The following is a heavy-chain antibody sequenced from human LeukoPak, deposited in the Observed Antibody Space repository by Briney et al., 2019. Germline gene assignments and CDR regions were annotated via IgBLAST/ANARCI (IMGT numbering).Heavy chain of an antibody. J-gene: IGHJ4*02. CDR2: ISDSGGST. CDR1: GFTFSSYA. V-gene: IGHV3-23*01. Sequence: GGSLRLSCAASGFTFSSYAMSWVRQAPGKGLEWVSTISDSGGSTYYAESVKGRFTISRDNSKNTLYLQMNNLRAEDTALYYCAKNQGQWLVPVDYWGQGTLVTVSS. D-gene: IGHD6-19*01. CDR3: AKNQGQWLVPVDY.